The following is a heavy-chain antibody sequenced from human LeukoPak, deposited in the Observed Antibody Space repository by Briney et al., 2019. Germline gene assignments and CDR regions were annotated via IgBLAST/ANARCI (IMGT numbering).Heavy chain of an antibody. Sequence: SETLSLTCTVSGGSISSYYWSWIRQPPGKGLEWIGYIYYSGSTNYNPSLKSRVAISVDTSKNQFSLKLSSVTAADTAVYYCARDIDGYNALDFWGQGTLATVSS. D-gene: IGHD5-24*01. V-gene: IGHV4-59*01. CDR2: IYYSGST. CDR3: ARDIDGYNALDF. J-gene: IGHJ4*02. CDR1: GGSISSYY.